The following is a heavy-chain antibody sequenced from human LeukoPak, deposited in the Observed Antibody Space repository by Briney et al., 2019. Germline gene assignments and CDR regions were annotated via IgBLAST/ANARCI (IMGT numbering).Heavy chain of an antibody. CDR1: GGSFSGYY. Sequence: SETLSLTXAVYGGSFSGYYWSWIRQPPGKGLEWIGEINHSGSTNYNPPLKSRVTISVDTSKNQFSLKLSSVTAADTAVYYCARGLDIVVVPAAALYFDYWGQGTLVTVSS. J-gene: IGHJ4*02. CDR2: INHSGST. D-gene: IGHD2-2*03. V-gene: IGHV4-34*01. CDR3: ARGLDIVVVPAAALYFDY.